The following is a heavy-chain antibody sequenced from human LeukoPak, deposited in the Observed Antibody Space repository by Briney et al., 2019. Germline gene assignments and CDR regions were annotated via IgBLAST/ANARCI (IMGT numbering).Heavy chain of an antibody. CDR1: GYTFTTYA. CDR3: ARSGGDSFDY. J-gene: IGHJ4*02. D-gene: IGHD6-25*01. Sequence: GASVKVSCKASGYTFTTYAIHWVRQAPGQRPEWMGWINAGNGNTKYSEKFQGRLTTTRDTSARIVYMDLSSLRIEDTAVYFCARSGGDSFDYWGQGSLVTVSS. CDR2: INAGNGNT. V-gene: IGHV1-3*01.